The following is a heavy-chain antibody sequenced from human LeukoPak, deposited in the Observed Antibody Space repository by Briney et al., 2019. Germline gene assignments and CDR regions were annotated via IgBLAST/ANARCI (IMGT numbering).Heavy chain of an antibody. CDR2: ISGSGGST. Sequence: GGSLRLSCAASGFTFSSYWMHWVRQAPGKGLVWVSAISGSGGSTYYADSVKGRFTISRDNSKNTLYLQMNSLRAEDTAVYYCAKSGRFLNAYYYYGMDVWGQGTTVTVSS. CDR1: GFTFSSYW. V-gene: IGHV3-23*01. D-gene: IGHD3-3*01. J-gene: IGHJ6*02. CDR3: AKSGRFLNAYYYYGMDV.